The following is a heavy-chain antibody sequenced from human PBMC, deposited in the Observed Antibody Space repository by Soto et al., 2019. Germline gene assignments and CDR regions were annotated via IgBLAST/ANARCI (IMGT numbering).Heavy chain of an antibody. CDR2: ISGSGGST. CDR3: AKDPKRHIVLMVDV. J-gene: IGHJ4*02. D-gene: IGHD2-8*01. Sequence: GGSLRLSCAASGFTFSSYAMSWVRQAPGKGLEWVSAISGSGGSTYYGDSVKGRFTISRYNSKNTLYLQINSLRAEDTAVYYCAKDPKRHIVLMVDVWGQGTLFTVSS. CDR1: GFTFSSYA. V-gene: IGHV3-23*01.